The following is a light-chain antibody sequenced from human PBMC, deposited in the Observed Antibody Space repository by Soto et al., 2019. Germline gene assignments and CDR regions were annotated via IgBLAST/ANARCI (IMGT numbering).Light chain of an antibody. CDR3: QQRQRT. CDR1: QSVSSY. Sequence: EIVLTQSPATLSLSPGERATLSCRASQSVSSYLAWYQQRPGQAPRLLIYDASNRATGIPARFSGSASGTDFTLTISSLEPEDFAVYYCQQRQRTFGHGTKVDIK. V-gene: IGKV3-11*01. CDR2: DAS. J-gene: IGKJ1*01.